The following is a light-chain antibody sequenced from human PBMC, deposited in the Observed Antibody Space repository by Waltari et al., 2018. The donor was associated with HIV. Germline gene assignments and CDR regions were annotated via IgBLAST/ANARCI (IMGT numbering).Light chain of an antibody. CDR1: SSYVGGYNY. V-gene: IGLV2-14*01. CDR2: EVS. Sequence: QSALTQPASVSGSPGQSITISCTGTSSYVGGYNYVPWYQQHPGKAPKLMIYEVSNRPSGVSYRVSGSKSGNTASLTISGLQAEDEADYFCSSYTPSTTYYVFGTGTRITVL. J-gene: IGLJ1*01. CDR3: SSYTPSTTYYV.